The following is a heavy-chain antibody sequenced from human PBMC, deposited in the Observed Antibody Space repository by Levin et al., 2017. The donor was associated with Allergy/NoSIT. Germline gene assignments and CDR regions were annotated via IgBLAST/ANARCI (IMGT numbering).Heavy chain of an antibody. D-gene: IGHD3-3*01. J-gene: IGHJ6*03. Sequence: ASVKVSCKASGYNFTNYGISWVRQAPGQGLEWMGWISAYNGNTNYAQKFQGRVTMTIQTSTNTAYMELRSLRSDDTAVYYCARVGIDCWSVYQKSWGYMDVWGQGTTVTVSS. CDR2: ISAYNGNT. CDR1: GYNFTNYG. V-gene: IGHV1-18*01. CDR3: ARVGIDCWSVYQKSWGYMDV.